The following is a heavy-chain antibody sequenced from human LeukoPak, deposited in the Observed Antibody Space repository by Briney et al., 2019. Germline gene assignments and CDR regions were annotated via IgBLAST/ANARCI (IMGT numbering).Heavy chain of an antibody. CDR1: GGSISSYY. CDR2: IYYSGST. Sequence: ETLSLTCTVSGGSISSYYWSWIRQPPGKGLEWIGYIYYSGSTNYNPSLKSRVTISVDTSKNQFSLKLSSVTAADTAVYYCARHGSYGDYVYFDYCGQGTLVTVSS. CDR3: ARHGSYGDYVYFDY. D-gene: IGHD4-17*01. J-gene: IGHJ4*02. V-gene: IGHV4-59*08.